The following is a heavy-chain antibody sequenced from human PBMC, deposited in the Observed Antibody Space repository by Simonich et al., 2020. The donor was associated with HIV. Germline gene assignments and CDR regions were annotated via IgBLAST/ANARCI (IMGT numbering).Heavy chain of an antibody. V-gene: IGHV3-49*03. D-gene: IGHD3-22*01. J-gene: IGHJ1*01. CDR1: GFTFGDYA. CDR2: IRSKAYGGTT. CDR3: TSSDYDSSDYYYRYFQH. Sequence: EVQLLESGGGLVQPGGSLRLSCAGSGFTFGDYAMSWFRQAPGKGLEWVGFIRSKAYGGTTEYAASVKGRCTISRDDSKSIAYLQMNSLKTEDTAVYYCTSSDYDSSDYYYRYFQHWGQGTLVTVSS.